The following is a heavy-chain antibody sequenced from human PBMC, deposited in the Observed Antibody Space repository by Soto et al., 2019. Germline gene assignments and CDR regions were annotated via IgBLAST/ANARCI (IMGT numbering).Heavy chain of an antibody. D-gene: IGHD2-21*02. Sequence: GGSLRLSCAASGFTFSSYGMHWVRQAPGKGLEWVAVIWYDGSNKYYADSVKGRFTISRDNSKNTLYLQMNSLRAEDTAVYYCARGPRGTAILNYWGQGTLVTVSS. CDR2: IWYDGSNK. J-gene: IGHJ4*02. CDR3: ARGPRGTAILNY. V-gene: IGHV3-33*01. CDR1: GFTFSSYG.